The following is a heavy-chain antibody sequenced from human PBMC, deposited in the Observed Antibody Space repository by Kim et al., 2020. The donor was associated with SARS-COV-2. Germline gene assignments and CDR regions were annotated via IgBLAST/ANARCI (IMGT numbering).Heavy chain of an antibody. D-gene: IGHD2-15*01. Sequence: GGSLRLSCEVSGFAVSDHYMSWIRQAPGKGLEWIAYISVSGDTIRYAPSVKGRFTISRDTGRNSLFLQMDGLRAEDTALYYCARDKGYTGFDYWGPGT. CDR2: ISVSGDTI. V-gene: IGHV3-11*01. J-gene: IGHJ4*02. CDR1: GFAVSDHY. CDR3: ARDKGYTGFDY.